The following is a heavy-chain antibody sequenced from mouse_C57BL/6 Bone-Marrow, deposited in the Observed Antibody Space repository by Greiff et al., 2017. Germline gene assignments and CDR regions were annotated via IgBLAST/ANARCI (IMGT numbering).Heavy chain of an antibody. Sequence: VQLQQSGPELVKPGASVKISCKASGYSFTGYYMNWVKQSPEKSLEWIGEINPSTGGTTYNQKFKAKATLTVYKSSSTAYMPLKSLTSEDSAVYYCARAYDAYWGQGTLVTVSA. CDR3: ARAYDAY. J-gene: IGHJ3*01. CDR2: INPSTGGT. V-gene: IGHV1-42*01. D-gene: IGHD2-10*02. CDR1: GYSFTGYY.